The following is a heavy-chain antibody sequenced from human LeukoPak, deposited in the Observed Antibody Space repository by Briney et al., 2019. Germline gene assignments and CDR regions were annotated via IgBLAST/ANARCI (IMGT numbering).Heavy chain of an antibody. CDR2: INNSGVHT. CDR1: EFTFSNYA. Sequence: GGSLRLSCEASEFTFSNYATSWVRQAPGKGLEWVSIINNSGVHTSYADSVKGRFTISRDNSKNTLYLQMNSLRAEDTAVYYCAKDARRVWFDPWGQGTLVTVSS. D-gene: IGHD5-24*01. CDR3: AKDARRVWFDP. J-gene: IGHJ5*02. V-gene: IGHV3-23*01.